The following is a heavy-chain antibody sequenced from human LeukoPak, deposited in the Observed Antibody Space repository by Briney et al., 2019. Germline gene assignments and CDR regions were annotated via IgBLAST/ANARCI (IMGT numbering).Heavy chain of an antibody. CDR3: VRAARPSFDF. CDR2: INGGSNYI. V-gene: IGHV3-21*01. J-gene: IGHJ4*02. Sequence: GGSLRLSCAASGFTFSSYSMNWVRQAPGRGLEWVADINGGSNYIYYADSVKGRFTVSRNNAENSLYLQMSNLRAEDTAVYYCVRAARPSFDFWGQGTPVTVSS. CDR1: GFTFSSYS. D-gene: IGHD2-15*01.